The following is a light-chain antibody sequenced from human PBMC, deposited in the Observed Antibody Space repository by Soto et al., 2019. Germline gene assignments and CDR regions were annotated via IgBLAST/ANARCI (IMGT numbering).Light chain of an antibody. V-gene: IGKV1-5*03. CDR3: QQYNSYWT. Sequence: DIQLTQSPSTLSASVGERVNITCRASQNIITWLDWYQQKPGKAPKLLIYKASSLQSGVPSRFSGSGSGTEFTLTISSLQPDDFATYYCQQYNSYWTFGQGTKVDIK. CDR1: QNIITW. J-gene: IGKJ1*01. CDR2: KAS.